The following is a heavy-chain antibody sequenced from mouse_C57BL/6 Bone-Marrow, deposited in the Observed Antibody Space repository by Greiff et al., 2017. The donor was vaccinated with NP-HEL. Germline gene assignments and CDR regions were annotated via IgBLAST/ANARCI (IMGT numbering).Heavy chain of an antibody. Sequence: EVKLVESGGGLVQPGGSMKLSCVASGFTFSNYWMNWVRPSPEKGLEWVAQIRLKSDNYATHYAESVKGRFTISRDDSKSSGYLQMNNLRAEDTGIYYCTALYGSSRSFLYYFDYWGQGTTLTVSS. CDR1: GFTFSNYW. D-gene: IGHD1-1*01. V-gene: IGHV6-3*01. CDR3: TALYGSSRSFLYYFDY. CDR2: IRLKSDNYAT. J-gene: IGHJ2*01.